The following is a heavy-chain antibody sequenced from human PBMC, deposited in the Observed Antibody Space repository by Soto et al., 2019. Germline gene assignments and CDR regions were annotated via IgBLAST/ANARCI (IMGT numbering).Heavy chain of an antibody. Sequence: SETLSLTCTVSGGSISSYYWSWIRQPPGKGLEWIGYIYYSGSTNYNPSLKSRVTISVDTSKNQFSLKLSSVTAADTAVYYCARLGDIVATIDYWGLGTLVTVSS. D-gene: IGHD5-12*01. CDR2: IYYSGST. V-gene: IGHV4-59*08. CDR3: ARLGDIVATIDY. CDR1: GGSISSYY. J-gene: IGHJ4*02.